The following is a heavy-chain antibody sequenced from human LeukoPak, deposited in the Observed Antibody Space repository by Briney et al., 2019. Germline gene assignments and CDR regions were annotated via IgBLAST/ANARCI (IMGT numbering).Heavy chain of an antibody. V-gene: IGHV1-2*04. D-gene: IGHD5-24*01. J-gene: IGHJ4*02. CDR1: GYTFTGYY. CDR3: ARGGDGYNLQTYFDY. Sequence: ASVKVSCKASGYTFTGYYMHWVRQAPGQGLEWMGWINPNSGGTNYAQKFQGWVTMTRDTSISTAYMELSRLRSDDTAVYYCARGGDGYNLQTYFDYWGQGTLVTVSS. CDR2: INPNSGGT.